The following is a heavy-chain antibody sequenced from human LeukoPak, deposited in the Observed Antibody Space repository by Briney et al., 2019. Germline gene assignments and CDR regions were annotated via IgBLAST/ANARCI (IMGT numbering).Heavy chain of an antibody. CDR3: AKDFLRTPVLEWLLPTLDY. V-gene: IGHV3-30*02. D-gene: IGHD3-3*01. CDR2: IRYDGSNK. Sequence: GGSLRLSCAASGFTFSSYGMHWVRQALGKGLEWVAFIRYDGSNKYYADSVKGRFTISRDNSKNTLYLQMNSLRAEDTAVYYCAKDFLRTPVLEWLLPTLDYWGQGTLVTVSS. CDR1: GFTFSSYG. J-gene: IGHJ4*02.